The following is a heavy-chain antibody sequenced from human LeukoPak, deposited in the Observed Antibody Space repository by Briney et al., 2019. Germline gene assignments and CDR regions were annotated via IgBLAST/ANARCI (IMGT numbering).Heavy chain of an antibody. CDR3: ARTTGDDAFDI. Sequence: RPSETLSLTCAVYGGSFSGYYWSWVRQPPEKGLEWIGEINHSGSTNYNPSLKGRVTISVDTSKNQFSLKLSSVTAADTAVYYCARTTGDDAFDIWGQGTMVTVSS. D-gene: IGHD4-17*01. CDR2: INHSGST. V-gene: IGHV4-34*01. CDR1: GGSFSGYY. J-gene: IGHJ3*02.